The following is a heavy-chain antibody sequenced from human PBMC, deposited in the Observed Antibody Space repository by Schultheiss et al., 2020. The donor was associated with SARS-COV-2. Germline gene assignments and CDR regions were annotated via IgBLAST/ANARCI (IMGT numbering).Heavy chain of an antibody. V-gene: IGHV2-5*01. CDR3: AHRRYTYGPFDP. D-gene: IGHD5-18*01. J-gene: IGHJ5*02. CDR2: IYWNDDK. CDR1: GFSLNTSGVG. Sequence: SGPTLVKPTQTLTLTCTVSGFSLNTSGVGVGWIRQPPGKALEWLALIYWNDDKAYSPSLRSRLSITKDTSKNQVVLTLTNMDPVDTATYYCAHRRYTYGPFDPWGQGTLLTVSS.